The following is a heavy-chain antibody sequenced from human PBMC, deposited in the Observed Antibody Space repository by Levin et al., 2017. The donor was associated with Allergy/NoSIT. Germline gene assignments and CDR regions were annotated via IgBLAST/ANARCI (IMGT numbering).Heavy chain of an antibody. CDR2: IIPIFGTA. J-gene: IGHJ6*02. Sequence: KISCKASGGTFSSYAISWVRQAPGQGLEWMGGIIPIFGTANYAQKFQGRVTITADKSTSTAYMELSSLRSEDTAVYYCASPRDSSSFLYDYGMDVWGQGTTVTVSS. CDR3: ASPRDSSSFLYDYGMDV. D-gene: IGHD6-6*01. V-gene: IGHV1-69*06. CDR1: GGTFSSYA.